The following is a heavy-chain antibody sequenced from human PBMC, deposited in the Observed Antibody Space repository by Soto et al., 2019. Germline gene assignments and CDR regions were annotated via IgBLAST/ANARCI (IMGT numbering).Heavy chain of an antibody. CDR3: ARRSSGYRHRFDY. CDR1: GGSFSGYY. CDR2: ITHSGST. J-gene: IGHJ4*02. V-gene: IGHV4-34*01. D-gene: IGHD3-22*01. Sequence: QVQLQQWGAGLLKPSETLSLTCAVYGGSFSGYYWSWIRQTPGQGLEWIGAITHSGSTNYNPSLKSRVTISVDTSKNQCSLKLRSVAAADTAVYYCARRSSGYRHRFDYWGQGTLVTVSS.